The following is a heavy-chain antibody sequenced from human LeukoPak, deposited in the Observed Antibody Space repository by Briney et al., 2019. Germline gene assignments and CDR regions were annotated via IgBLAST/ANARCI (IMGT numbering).Heavy chain of an antibody. V-gene: IGHV3-7*01. Sequence: GGSLRLSCAASGFTFTTYWMSWVRQAPGKGLEWVVNIKQDGSEKYYVDSVKGRFTISRDNAKNSPFLQMNSLRAEDTAVYYCAREDYCSGDSCQLDYWGQGTLVTVSS. D-gene: IGHD2-15*01. CDR1: GFTFTTYW. J-gene: IGHJ4*02. CDR2: IKQDGSEK. CDR3: AREDYCSGDSCQLDY.